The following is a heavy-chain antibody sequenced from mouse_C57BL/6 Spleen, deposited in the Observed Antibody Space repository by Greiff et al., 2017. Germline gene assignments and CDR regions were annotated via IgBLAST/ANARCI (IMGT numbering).Heavy chain of an antibody. Sequence: QVQLKQSGAELVKPGASVKLSCKASGYTFTEYTIHWVKQRSGQGLEWIGWFYPGSGSIKYNEKFKDKATLTADKSSSTVYMELSRLTSEDSAVYFCARHEAYYDYDRAWFAYWGQGTLVTVSA. D-gene: IGHD2-4*01. CDR1: GYTFTEYT. V-gene: IGHV1-62-2*01. J-gene: IGHJ3*01. CDR3: ARHEAYYDYDRAWFAY. CDR2: FYPGSGSI.